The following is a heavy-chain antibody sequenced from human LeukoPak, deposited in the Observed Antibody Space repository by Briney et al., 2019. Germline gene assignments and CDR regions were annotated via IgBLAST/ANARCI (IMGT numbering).Heavy chain of an antibody. CDR3: ASSRDDYYYYGMDV. Sequence: GASVKVSCKASGYTFTSYGISWVRQAPGQGLEWMGWISAYNGNTNYAQKVQGRVTMTTDTSTSTAYMELRSLRSDDTAVYYCASSRDDYYYYGMDVWGQGTTVTVSS. V-gene: IGHV1-18*04. CDR1: GYTFTSYG. CDR2: ISAYNGNT. J-gene: IGHJ6*02.